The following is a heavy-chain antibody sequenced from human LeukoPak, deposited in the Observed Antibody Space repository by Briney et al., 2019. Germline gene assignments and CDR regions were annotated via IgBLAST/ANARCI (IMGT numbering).Heavy chain of an antibody. CDR3: ARSSGSHYH. CDR1: GGSISSSSYY. D-gene: IGHD1-26*01. CDR2: IYYRGST. Sequence: SETLSLTCTVSGGSISSSSYYWGWIRQPPGKGLEGIRSIYYRGSTYYNPSLKSRVTISVDTSKNQFSLRLSSVTAADTAVYYCARSSGSHYHWGQGTLVTVSS. V-gene: IGHV4-39*01. J-gene: IGHJ5*02.